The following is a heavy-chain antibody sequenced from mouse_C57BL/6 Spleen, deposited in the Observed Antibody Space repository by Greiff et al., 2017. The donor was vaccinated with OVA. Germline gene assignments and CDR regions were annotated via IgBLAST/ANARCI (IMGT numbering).Heavy chain of an antibody. CDR2: IYPGNSDT. D-gene: IGHD1-1*01. V-gene: IGHV1-5*01. J-gene: IGHJ2*02. CDR3: TRWHYDSSYWDMDY. CDR1: GYTFTSYW. Sequence: VQLKESGTVLARPGASVKMSCKTSGYTFTSYWMHWVNQRPGQGLEWIGAIYPGNSDTSYNQKFKGKATLTDATSASTAFMELSSLTNESSAVYYCTRWHYDSSYWDMDYWGQGTSVTVSA.